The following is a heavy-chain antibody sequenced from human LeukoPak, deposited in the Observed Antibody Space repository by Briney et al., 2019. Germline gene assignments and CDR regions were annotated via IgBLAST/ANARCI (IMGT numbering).Heavy chain of an antibody. CDR2: ISSSSSTI. J-gene: IGHJ6*02. V-gene: IGHV3-48*04. CDR1: GFTFSSYS. Sequence: PGGSLRLSCAASGFTFSSYSMNWVRQAPGKGLEWVSYISSSSSTIYYADSVKGRFTISRDNAKNSLYLQMNTLRAEDTAVYYCARGGVNYYYYGMDVWGQGTTVTVSS. CDR3: ARGGVNYYYYGMDV. D-gene: IGHD3-3*01.